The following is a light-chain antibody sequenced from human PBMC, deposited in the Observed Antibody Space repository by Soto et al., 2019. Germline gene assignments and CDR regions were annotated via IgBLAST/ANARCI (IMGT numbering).Light chain of an antibody. CDR3: ASYTSITTLYV. CDR1: SSDVGGSDY. CDR2: DVS. V-gene: IGLV2-14*03. J-gene: IGLJ1*01. Sequence: QSALTQPRSVSGSPGQSVTISCTGTSSDVGGSDYVSWYLLHPGKAPKLMIYDVSERPSGVSNRFSGSKSGNTASLTISGLQAEDEADYYCASYTSITTLYVFGTGTKVTVL.